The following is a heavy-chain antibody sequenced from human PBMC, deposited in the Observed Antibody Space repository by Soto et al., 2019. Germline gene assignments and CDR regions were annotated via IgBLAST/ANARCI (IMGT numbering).Heavy chain of an antibody. Sequence: KPSETLSLTCTVSGGSISSSSYYWGWIRQPPGKGLEWIGSIYYSGSTYYNPSLKSRVTISVDTSKNQFSLKLSSVTAADTAVYYCARGTGIAAAGTFDYWGQGTLVTVSS. J-gene: IGHJ4*02. CDR2: IYYSGST. D-gene: IGHD6-13*01. CDR1: GGSISSSSYY. V-gene: IGHV4-39*01. CDR3: ARGTGIAAAGTFDY.